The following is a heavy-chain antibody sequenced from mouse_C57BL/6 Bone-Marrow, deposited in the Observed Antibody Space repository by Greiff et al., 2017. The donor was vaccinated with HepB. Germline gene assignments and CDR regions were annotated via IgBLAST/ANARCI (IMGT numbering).Heavy chain of an antibody. CDR3: AKGGLYYGSPYAMDY. CDR1: GYTFTSYW. J-gene: IGHJ4*01. CDR2: IDPNSGGT. Sequence: VQLQQPGAELVKPGASVKLSCKASGYTFTSYWMHWVKQRPGRGLEWIGRIDPNSGGTKYNEKFKSKATLTVDKPSSTAYIQLSSLTSEDSAVYYCAKGGLYYGSPYAMDYWGQGTSVTVSS. D-gene: IGHD1-1*01. V-gene: IGHV1-72*01.